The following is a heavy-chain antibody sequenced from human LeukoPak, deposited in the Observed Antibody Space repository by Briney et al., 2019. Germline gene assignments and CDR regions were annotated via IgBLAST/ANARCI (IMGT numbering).Heavy chain of an antibody. CDR3: ARWGFTRYCSGGSCYGGDY. V-gene: IGHV4-31*03. CDR1: GGSISSGGYY. CDR2: IYGSGST. J-gene: IGHJ4*02. Sequence: SETLSLTCTVSGGSISSGGYYWSWIRQHPGKGLEWIGFIYGSGSTYYKSSLKSRVTISVDTSKNQFSLKLTSVTAADTAVYYCARWGFTRYCSGGSCYGGDYWGQGTLVTVSS. D-gene: IGHD2-15*01.